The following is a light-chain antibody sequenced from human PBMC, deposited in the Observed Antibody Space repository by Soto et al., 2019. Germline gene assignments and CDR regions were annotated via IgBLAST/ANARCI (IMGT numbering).Light chain of an antibody. J-gene: IGKJ5*01. CDR1: QSVSSSY. CDR3: QLRMT. Sequence: EIVLTQSPGTLSLSPGERATLSCRASQSVSSSYLAWYQQKPGQAPRLLIYGATSRATGIPDRFSGSGSGTDFTLTISRLEPEDFGVYYCQLRMTFGQGTRLEIK. V-gene: IGKV3-20*01. CDR2: GAT.